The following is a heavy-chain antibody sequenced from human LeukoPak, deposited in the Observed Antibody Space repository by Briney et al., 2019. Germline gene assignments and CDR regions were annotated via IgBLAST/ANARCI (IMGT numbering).Heavy chain of an antibody. CDR3: ARGEMATTESD. Sequence: SVRVSCKASGGTFSSYAISWVRQAPGQGLEWMGRIIPILGIANYAQKFQGRVTITADKSTSTAYMELSSLRSEDTAVYYCARGEMATTESDWGQGTLVTVSS. CDR1: GGTFSSYA. J-gene: IGHJ4*02. D-gene: IGHD5-24*01. V-gene: IGHV1-69*04. CDR2: IIPILGIA.